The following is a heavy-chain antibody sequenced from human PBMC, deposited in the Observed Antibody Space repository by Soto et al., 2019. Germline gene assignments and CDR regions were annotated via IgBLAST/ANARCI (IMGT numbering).Heavy chain of an antibody. J-gene: IGHJ6*02. CDR1: GFTVSSNC. CDR3: ARERYSSGWYEFAYYQGMDV. V-gene: IGHV3-53*01. CDR2: IYSGGST. Sequence: GASLRISCAASGFTVSSNCLSWVRQAQGKGLEWVSGIYSGGSTYYVDSVKGRFTISRDNHKNTLYLQMNSLRAEDTAVYYCARERYSSGWYEFAYYQGMDVWGQGTKITV. D-gene: IGHD6-19*01.